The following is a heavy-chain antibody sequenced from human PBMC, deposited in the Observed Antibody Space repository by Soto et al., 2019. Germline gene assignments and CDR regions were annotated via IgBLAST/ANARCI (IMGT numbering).Heavy chain of an antibody. J-gene: IGHJ5*02. CDR3: ASGDLRHTWLDP. V-gene: IGHV4-34*01. Sequence: PSETLSLTCAVYGGSFSGYYWSWIRQPPGKGLEWIGEINHSGSTNYNPSLESRVTISVDTSKNQFSLKLSSVTAADTAVYYCASGDLRHTWLDPWGQGPLVTVYS. D-gene: IGHD5-12*01. CDR1: GGSFSGYY. CDR2: INHSGST.